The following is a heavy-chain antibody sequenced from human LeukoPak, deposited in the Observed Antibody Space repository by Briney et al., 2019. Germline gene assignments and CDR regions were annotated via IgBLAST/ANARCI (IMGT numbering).Heavy chain of an antibody. V-gene: IGHV3-73*01. J-gene: IGHJ4*02. Sequence: GGSLRLSCAASGFTFSSYGMHWVRQASGRGLEWVGRVRGKPHSSATSYGASVQGRFTISRDNSKNTAYLQMNSLKIEDTAVYYCSREGTTAPAGTAQDYWGQGTLVIVSS. D-gene: IGHD4-11*01. CDR3: SREGTTAPAGTAQDY. CDR2: VRGKPHSSAT. CDR1: GFTFSSYG.